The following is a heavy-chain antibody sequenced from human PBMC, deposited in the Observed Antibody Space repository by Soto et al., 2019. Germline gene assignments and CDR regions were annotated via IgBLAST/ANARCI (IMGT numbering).Heavy chain of an antibody. CDR3: ARGRKLRVVVVAATPALGYGMDV. V-gene: IGHV4-34*01. CDR1: GGSFSGYY. D-gene: IGHD2-15*01. CDR2: INHSGST. Sequence: ASETLSLTCAVYGGSFSGYYWSWIRQPPGKGLEWIGEINHSGSTNYNPSLKSRVTISVDTSKNQFSLKLSSVTAADTAVYYCARGRKLRVVVVAATPALGYGMDVWGQGTTVTVS. J-gene: IGHJ6*02.